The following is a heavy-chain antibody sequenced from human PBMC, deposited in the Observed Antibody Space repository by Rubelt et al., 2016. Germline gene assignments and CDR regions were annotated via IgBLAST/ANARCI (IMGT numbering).Heavy chain of an antibody. D-gene: IGHD1-26*01. V-gene: IGHV3-30*02. CDR2: IRYDGTNK. CDR3: AKDLGASNYFDY. Sequence: IFSDYGMHWVRQAPGKGLEWVAFIRYDGTNKYYADSVKGRFTISRDNPKNTLYLQMNSLRAEDMAVYYCAKDLGASNYFDYWGQGTQVTVSS. CDR1: IFSDYG. J-gene: IGHJ4*02.